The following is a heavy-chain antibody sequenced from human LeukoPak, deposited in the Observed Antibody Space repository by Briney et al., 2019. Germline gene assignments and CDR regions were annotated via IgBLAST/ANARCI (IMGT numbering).Heavy chain of an antibody. J-gene: IGHJ3*02. CDR3: ARGGFRRHGYNFAFDI. CDR1: GGSISSYY. Sequence: SETLSLTCTVSGGSISSYYWSWIRQPPGKGLEWIGYIHYSGSTHYNPSLKSRVTISVDTSKNQVSLKLRSVTAADTAVYYCARGGFRRHGYNFAFDIWGQGTMVSVSS. V-gene: IGHV4-59*01. D-gene: IGHD5-24*01. CDR2: IHYSGST.